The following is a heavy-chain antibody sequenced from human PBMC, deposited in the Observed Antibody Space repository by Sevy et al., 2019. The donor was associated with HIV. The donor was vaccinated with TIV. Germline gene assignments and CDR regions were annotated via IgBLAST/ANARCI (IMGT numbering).Heavy chain of an antibody. Sequence: GGSLRLSCAASGFTFSSYSMNWVRQAPGKGLEWVSYISSSSSTIYYADSVKGRFAISRDNAKKSLYLQMNSLRAEDTAVYYCARDPIRRGAAAGMGAFDIWGQGTMVTVSS. V-gene: IGHV3-48*01. D-gene: IGHD6-13*01. CDR3: ARDPIRRGAAAGMGAFDI. CDR2: ISSSSSTI. J-gene: IGHJ3*02. CDR1: GFTFSSYS.